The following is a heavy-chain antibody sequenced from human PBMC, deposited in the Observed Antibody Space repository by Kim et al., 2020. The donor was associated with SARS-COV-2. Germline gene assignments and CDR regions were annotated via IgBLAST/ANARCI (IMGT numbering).Heavy chain of an antibody. D-gene: IGHD1-1*01. V-gene: IGHV3-33*01. J-gene: IGHJ4*02. CDR1: GFIFSNYG. CDR2: IWYDGSIK. CDR3: KRDQWYKTGPERSEY. Sequence: GGSLRLSCAASGFIFSNYGMHWVRQAPGKGLEWVGIIWYDGSIKYYADSVKGRFTISRDNSKNILYLQMNSLSAEDTAVYYCKRDQWYKTGPERSEYWGQGTLVTVSS.